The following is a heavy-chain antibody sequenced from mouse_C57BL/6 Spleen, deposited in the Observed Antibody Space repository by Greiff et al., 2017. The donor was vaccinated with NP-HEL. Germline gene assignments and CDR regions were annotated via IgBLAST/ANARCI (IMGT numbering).Heavy chain of an antibody. CDR3: ARPDYYGSSPAWFAY. CDR1: GFTFSDYG. J-gene: IGHJ3*01. Sequence: DVQLVESGGGLVKPGGSLKLSCAASGFTFSDYGMHWVRQAPEKGLEWVAYISSGSSTIYYADTVKGRFTISRDNAKNTLFLQMTSLRSEDTAMYYCARPDYYGSSPAWFAYWGQGTLVTVSA. V-gene: IGHV5-17*01. CDR2: ISSGSSTI. D-gene: IGHD1-1*01.